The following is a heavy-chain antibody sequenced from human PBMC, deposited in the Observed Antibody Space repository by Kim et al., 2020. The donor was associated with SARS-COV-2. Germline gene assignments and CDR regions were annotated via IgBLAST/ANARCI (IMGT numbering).Heavy chain of an antibody. CDR3: ARAPSRGYSGYDRPFDY. J-gene: IGHJ4*02. D-gene: IGHD5-12*01. CDR2: IYYSGST. CDR1: GGSISSGGYY. Sequence: SETLSLTCTVSGGSISSGGYYWSWIRQHPGKGLEWIGYIYYSGSTYYNPSLKSRVTISVDTSKNQFSLKLSSVTAADTAVYYCARAPSRGYSGYDRPFDYWGQGTLVTVSS. V-gene: IGHV4-31*03.